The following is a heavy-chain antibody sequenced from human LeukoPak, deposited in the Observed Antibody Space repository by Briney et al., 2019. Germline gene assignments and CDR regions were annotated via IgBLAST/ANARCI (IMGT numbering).Heavy chain of an antibody. CDR3: ARQSDPYYHYGLDF. V-gene: IGHV4-4*09. Sequence: PSETLSLTCTVSGASISNYYWSWIRQTPEKGLEWMGHIHSSGGSSYYPSLKSRLTLSIDTSRNQLSLKLPSVTAADTAVYHCARQSDPYYHYGLDFWGQGTTVIVSS. J-gene: IGHJ6*02. CDR2: IHSSGGS. CDR1: GASISNYY.